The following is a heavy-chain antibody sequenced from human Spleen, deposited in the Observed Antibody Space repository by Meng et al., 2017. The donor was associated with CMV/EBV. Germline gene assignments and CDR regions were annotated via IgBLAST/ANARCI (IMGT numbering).Heavy chain of an antibody. CDR3: ARGASLVGADNWFDP. Sequence: SVKVSCKASGGTFSSYAISWVRQAPGQGLEWMGGIIPILGIANYAQKFQGRVTITADKSTSTAYMELSSLRSEDTAVYYCARGASLVGADNWFDPWGQGTLVTVSS. J-gene: IGHJ5*02. V-gene: IGHV1-69*10. CDR1: GGTFSSYA. D-gene: IGHD2-15*01. CDR2: IIPILGIA.